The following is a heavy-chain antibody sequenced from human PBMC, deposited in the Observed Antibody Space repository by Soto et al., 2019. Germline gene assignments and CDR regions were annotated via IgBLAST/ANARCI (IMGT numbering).Heavy chain of an antibody. Sequence: VGSLRLSCAASGFTFSSYWMSWVRQAPGKGLEWVANIKQDGSEKYYVDSVKGRFTISRDNAKNSLYLQMNSLRAEDTAVYYCARVGGYSYGYFDYWGQGTLVTVSS. V-gene: IGHV3-7*01. CDR2: IKQDGSEK. D-gene: IGHD5-18*01. CDR1: GFTFSSYW. CDR3: ARVGGYSYGYFDY. J-gene: IGHJ4*02.